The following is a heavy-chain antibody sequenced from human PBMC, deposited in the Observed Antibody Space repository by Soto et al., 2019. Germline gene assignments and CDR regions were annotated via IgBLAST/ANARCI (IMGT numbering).Heavy chain of an antibody. CDR3: AGVVWFRGMDV. CDR1: GDSVSSSSAA. CDR2: TYYRSKWIH. D-gene: IGHD3-16*01. Sequence: SRTLSLTCDISGDSVSSSSAAWNWIRQSPSRGLEWLGRTYYRSKWIHEYTLSMESRTTINPDTSKNQFSLHIYSVTPEDTAVYYCAGVVWFRGMDVWGQGTTVTVYS. J-gene: IGHJ6*02. V-gene: IGHV6-1*01.